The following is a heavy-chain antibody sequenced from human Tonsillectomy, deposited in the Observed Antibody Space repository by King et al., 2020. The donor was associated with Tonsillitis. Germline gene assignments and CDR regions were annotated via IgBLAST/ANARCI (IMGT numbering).Heavy chain of an antibody. J-gene: IGHJ6*02. Sequence: QVQLVESGGGVVQPGRSLRLSCAASTFTFSTYAMHWVRQAPGKGLEWVAAISYDGSNKYYAESVKGRFTISRDNSKNTLYLQMNRLRAEDTAVYYCERRHGALDYYYYGMDVWGQGTTVTVSS. D-gene: IGHD4-17*01. CDR1: TFTFSTYA. CDR3: ERRHGALDYYYYGMDV. CDR2: ISYDGSNK. V-gene: IGHV3-30-3*01.